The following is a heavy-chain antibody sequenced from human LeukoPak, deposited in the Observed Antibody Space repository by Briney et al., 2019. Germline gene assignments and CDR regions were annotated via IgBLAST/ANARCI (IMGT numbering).Heavy chain of an antibody. D-gene: IGHD2-21*02. CDR3: ASKWFCGGDCYYQIDF. J-gene: IGHJ6*04. CDR1: GFTFSSYV. CDR2: ISSDENNK. Sequence: PGGSLRLSCAASGFTFSSYVMHWVRQAPGKGLEWVALISSDENNKYHADSVRGRFTISRDNSKNTLFPQMNSLRPEDTAVYYCASKWFCGGDCYYQIDFWGKGTTVTVSS. V-gene: IGHV3-30*03.